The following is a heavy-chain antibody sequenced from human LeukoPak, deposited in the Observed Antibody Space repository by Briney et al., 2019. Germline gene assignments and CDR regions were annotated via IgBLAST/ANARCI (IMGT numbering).Heavy chain of an antibody. CDR3: ARDSPMYSSDWSPFDY. D-gene: IGHD6-19*01. CDR1: GFTFSSYS. CDR2: ISSSSSYI. J-gene: IGHJ4*02. V-gene: IGHV3-21*01. Sequence: GGSLRLSCAASGFTFSSYSMNWVRQAPGKGLEWVSTISSSSSYIYYADSVKGRFTISRDNAKNSLYLQMNSLRAEDTAVYYCARDSPMYSSDWSPFDYWGQGTLVIVSS.